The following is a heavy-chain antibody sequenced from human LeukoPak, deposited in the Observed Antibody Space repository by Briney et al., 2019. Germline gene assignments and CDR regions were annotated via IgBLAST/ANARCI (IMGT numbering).Heavy chain of an antibody. CDR1: GYSFTSYW. D-gene: IGHD3-10*01. V-gene: IGHV5-51*01. J-gene: IGHJ5*02. CDR3: ARHGSGSYYNVNRYNWFDP. Sequence: GESLKISCKGSGYSFTSYWIGWVRQVPGKGLEWMGIIYPGDPDTRYSPSFQGQVTISADKSISTAYLQWSSLKASDTAMYYCARHGSGSYYNVNRYNWFDPWGQGTLVTVSS. CDR2: IYPGDPDT.